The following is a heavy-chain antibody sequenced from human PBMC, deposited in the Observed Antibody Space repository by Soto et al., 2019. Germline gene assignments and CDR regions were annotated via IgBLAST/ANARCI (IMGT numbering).Heavy chain of an antibody. CDR3: AKATATGGGAFDF. CDR1: GFTFSDYY. J-gene: IGHJ3*01. CDR2: ISDSATTM. Sequence: GGSLRLSCAASGFTFSDYYMSWIRQAPGKGLEWISHISDSATTMYYADSVKGRFTISRDNARKSLFLHMNSLRAEDTAVYYCAKATATGGGAFDFCGQGTMVTVSS. V-gene: IGHV3-11*01. D-gene: IGHD2-8*02.